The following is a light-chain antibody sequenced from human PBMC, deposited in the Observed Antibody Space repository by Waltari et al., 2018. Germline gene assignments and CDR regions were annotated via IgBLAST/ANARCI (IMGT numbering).Light chain of an antibody. V-gene: IGKV3-20*01. Sequence: EIVLTQSPGTLSLSPGERATLSCRASQSVSRALAWYQQNPGQAPRLLIYGASNRATGSPDRFSGSGSVTDFSLIISRLEPEDFAVYYCQQYVSLPVTFGQGTKVEIK. CDR2: GAS. J-gene: IGKJ1*01. CDR1: QSVSRA. CDR3: QQYVSLPVT.